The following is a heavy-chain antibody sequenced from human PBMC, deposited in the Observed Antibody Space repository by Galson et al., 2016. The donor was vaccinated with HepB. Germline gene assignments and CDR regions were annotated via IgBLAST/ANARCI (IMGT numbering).Heavy chain of an antibody. Sequence: SVKVTCKASGYTFTNYDINWVRQAAGQGLEWMAWMNPNSGNTGCAQKFQGRVTLTRDTSISTAYMELTSLTSEDTAVYYCARVSSGTYFRYWYFDLWGRGTLVTVSS. CDR1: GYTFTNYD. V-gene: IGHV1-8*02. CDR3: ARVSSGTYFRYWYFDL. D-gene: IGHD1-26*01. CDR2: MNPNSGNT. J-gene: IGHJ2*01.